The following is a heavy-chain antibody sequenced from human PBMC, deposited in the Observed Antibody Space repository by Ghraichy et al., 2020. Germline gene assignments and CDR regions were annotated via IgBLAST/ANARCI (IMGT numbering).Heavy chain of an antibody. D-gene: IGHD6-6*01. V-gene: IGHV4-59*01. CDR2: IYYSGST. CDR3: ARDWGVEYSSSSSYYYYYGMDV. CDR1: GGSISSYY. Sequence: SETLSLTCTVSGGSISSYYWSWIRQPPGKGLEWIGYIYYSGSTNYNPSLKSRVTISVDTSKNQFSLKLSSVTAADTDVYYCARDWGVEYSSSSSYYYYYGMDVWGQGTTVTVSS. J-gene: IGHJ6*02.